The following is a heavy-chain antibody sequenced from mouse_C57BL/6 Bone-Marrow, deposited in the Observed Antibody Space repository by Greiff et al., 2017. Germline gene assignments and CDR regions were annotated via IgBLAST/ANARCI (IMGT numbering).Heavy chain of an antibody. CDR3: ARDRYAAWFAY. CDR1: GYTFTSYW. Sequence: QVQLQQPGAELVMPGASVKLSCKASGYTFTSYWMHWVKQRPGQGLEWIGEIDPSDSYTNYNQQFKGKSTLTVDKSSSTAYMQLSSLTSEDSAVYYCARDRYAAWFAYWGQGTLVTVSA. J-gene: IGHJ3*01. V-gene: IGHV1-69*01. D-gene: IGHD2-14*01. CDR2: IDPSDSYT.